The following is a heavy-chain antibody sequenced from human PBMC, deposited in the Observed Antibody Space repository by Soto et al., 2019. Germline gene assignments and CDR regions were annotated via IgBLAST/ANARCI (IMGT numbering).Heavy chain of an antibody. J-gene: IGHJ3*02. Sequence: QVQLQASSPGLVKPSGTLSLTCAVSGVSISIPNWWAWVRQAPGKGLEWIGEIDHSGTTNYNPSLNSRVNISLDRSKNQFSLRLSSVAAADAAVYYCARGKFYAFDIWGQGTMVNVSS. CDR2: IDHSGTT. CDR3: ARGKFYAFDI. V-gene: IGHV4-4*02. CDR1: GVSISIPNW.